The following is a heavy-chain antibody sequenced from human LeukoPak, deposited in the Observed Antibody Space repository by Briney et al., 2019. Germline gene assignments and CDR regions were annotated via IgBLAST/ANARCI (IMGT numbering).Heavy chain of an antibody. CDR1: DFTVSSNY. Sequence: GGSLRLSCASSDFTVSSNYMSWVRQAPGKGLEWVSMIYSDGTTYYADSAKGRFTISRDSSKNTLYLQMNSLRAEDTAVYYCARDHIVVERRGLGRSNYYYYGMDVWGQGTTVTVSS. CDR2: IYSDGTT. J-gene: IGHJ6*02. D-gene: IGHD2-2*01. CDR3: ARDHIVVERRGLGRSNYYYYGMDV. V-gene: IGHV3-53*01.